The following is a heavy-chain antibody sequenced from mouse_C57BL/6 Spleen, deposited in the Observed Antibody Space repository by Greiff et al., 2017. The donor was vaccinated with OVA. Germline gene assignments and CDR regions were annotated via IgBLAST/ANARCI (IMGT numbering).Heavy chain of an antibody. Sequence: EVNVVESGGGLVQPKGSLKLSCAASGFSFNTYAMNWVRQAPGKGLEWVARIRSKSNNYATYYADSVKDRFTISRDDSESMLYLQMNNLKTEDTAMYYCVRGTGAAWFAYWGQGTLVTVSA. D-gene: IGHD4-1*01. CDR3: VRGTGAAWFAY. CDR1: GFSFNTYA. J-gene: IGHJ3*01. CDR2: IRSKSNNYAT. V-gene: IGHV10-1*01.